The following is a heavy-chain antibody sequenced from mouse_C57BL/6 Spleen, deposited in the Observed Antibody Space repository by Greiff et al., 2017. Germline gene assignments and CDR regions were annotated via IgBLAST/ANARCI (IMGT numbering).Heavy chain of an antibody. V-gene: IGHV1-22*01. CDR2: INPNNGGT. J-gene: IGHJ1*03. CDR3: ARSADYGRARPDWYFDV. CDR1: GYTFTDYH. Sequence: VQLQQSGPELVKPGASVTMSCKASGYTFTDYHMHWVKQSHGTSLEWIGYINPNNGGTSYNQKFKGKATLTVNKSSSTAYMELRSLTSEDSAVYYCARSADYGRARPDWYFDVWGTGTTVTVSS. D-gene: IGHD1-1*01.